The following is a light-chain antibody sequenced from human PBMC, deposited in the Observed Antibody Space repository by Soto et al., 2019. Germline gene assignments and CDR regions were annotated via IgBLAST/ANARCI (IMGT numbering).Light chain of an antibody. CDR3: QQYGSSPWT. V-gene: IGKV3-20*01. J-gene: IGKJ1*01. Sequence: ILLTQCPVSVSLSPGERATLSCRASQTGSSKYLAWYEQKPGQAPRLLIYGASSRATGIPDRFSGSGSGTDFTLTISRLEPEDFAVYYCQQYGSSPWTFGQGTKVDIK. CDR1: QTGSSKY. CDR2: GAS.